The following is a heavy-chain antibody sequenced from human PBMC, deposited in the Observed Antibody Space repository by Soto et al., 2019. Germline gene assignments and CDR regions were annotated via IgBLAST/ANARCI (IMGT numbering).Heavy chain of an antibody. CDR2: IIPILGIA. J-gene: IGHJ4*02. D-gene: IGHD2-15*01. V-gene: IGHV1-69*04. CDR1: GGTFSSYT. Sequence: ASVKVSCKASGGTFSSYTISWVRQAPGQGLEWMGRIIPILGIANYAQKFQGRVTITADKSTSTAYMELSSLRSEDTAVYYCARDPRYCSGGSCYFDYWGQGTLVTVSS. CDR3: ARDPRYCSGGSCYFDY.